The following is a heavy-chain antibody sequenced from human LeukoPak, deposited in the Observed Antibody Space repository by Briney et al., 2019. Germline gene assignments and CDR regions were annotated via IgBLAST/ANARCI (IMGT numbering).Heavy chain of an antibody. CDR3: ARVRMVRGVTGWFDP. D-gene: IGHD3-10*01. J-gene: IGHJ5*02. CDR2: IIPIFGTA. V-gene: IGHV1-69*06. CDR1: GGTFSSYA. Sequence: SVKVSCKASGGTFSSYAISWVRQAPGQGLEWMGGIIPIFGTANYAQKFQGRVTITADKSTSTAYMELSSLRSEDTAVYYCARVRMVRGVTGWFDPWGQGTLVTVSS.